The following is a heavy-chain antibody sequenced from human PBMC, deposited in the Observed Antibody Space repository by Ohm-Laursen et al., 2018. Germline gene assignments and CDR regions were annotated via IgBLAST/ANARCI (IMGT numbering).Heavy chain of an antibody. D-gene: IGHD2-8*01. Sequence: SLRLSCSASGFTFSSHWMSWVRQGPGKGLEWVANIKEDGSDKYYVDSVKGRFTISRDNAKNSLYLQMNSLRAEDTAVYYCARDLRYCSNGVCHYYNYGMDVWGQGTTVTVSS. V-gene: IGHV3-7*01. J-gene: IGHJ6*02. CDR2: IKEDGSDK. CDR1: GFTFSSHW. CDR3: ARDLRYCSNGVCHYYNYGMDV.